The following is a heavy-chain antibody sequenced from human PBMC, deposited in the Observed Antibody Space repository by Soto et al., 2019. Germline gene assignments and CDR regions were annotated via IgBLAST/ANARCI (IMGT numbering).Heavy chain of an antibody. V-gene: IGHV4-39*01. Sequence: PSETLSLTCTVSGGPISSSSYYWGWIRQPPGKGLEWIGSIYYSGSTYYNPSLKSRVTISVDTSKNQFSLKLSSVTAADTAVYYCARHPYQLLYMDVWGKGTTVTVSS. J-gene: IGHJ6*03. D-gene: IGHD2-2*01. CDR1: GGPISSSSYY. CDR2: IYYSGST. CDR3: ARHPYQLLYMDV.